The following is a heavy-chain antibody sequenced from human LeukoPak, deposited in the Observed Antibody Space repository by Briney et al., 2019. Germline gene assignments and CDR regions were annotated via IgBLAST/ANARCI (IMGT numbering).Heavy chain of an antibody. CDR2: ISADGTTT. CDR3: ARDRWYTLDV. D-gene: IGHD1-1*01. CDR1: ELTLRDSW. J-gene: IGHJ3*01. Sequence: PGGSLRLSCADSELTLRDSWMHWVRQAPGKGLVWVSHISADGTTTTYADSVKGRFTISRDNGKNTLYLQMNSLRAEDTATYYCARDRWYTLDVWGQGTTVIVSS. V-gene: IGHV3-74*01.